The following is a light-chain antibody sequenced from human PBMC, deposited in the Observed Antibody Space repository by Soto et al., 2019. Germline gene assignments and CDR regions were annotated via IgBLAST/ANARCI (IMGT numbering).Light chain of an antibody. CDR3: SSYTSSATLV. CDR2: EVS. CDR1: TSDIGTYNY. J-gene: IGLJ3*02. Sequence: QSALTQPASVSGSPGQSITISCSGGTSDIGTYNYVSWYQHHPGKVPKVMIYEVSNRPSGVSNRFSGSKSGNTASLTISGLQSEGEADYYCSSYTSSATLVFGGGTKLTVL. V-gene: IGLV2-14*01.